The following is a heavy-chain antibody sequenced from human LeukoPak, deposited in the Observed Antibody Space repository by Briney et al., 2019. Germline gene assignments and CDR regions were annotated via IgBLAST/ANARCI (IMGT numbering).Heavy chain of an antibody. CDR2: INAGNGNT. Sequence: ASVKVSCKASGYTFTSYGISWVRQAPGQRLEWMGWINAGNGNTKYSQKFQGRVTITRDTSASTAYMELSSLRSEDTAVYYCARAGTMIVVVPPGYWGQGTLVTVSS. D-gene: IGHD3-22*01. J-gene: IGHJ4*02. CDR1: GYTFTSYG. V-gene: IGHV1-3*01. CDR3: ARAGTMIVVVPPGY.